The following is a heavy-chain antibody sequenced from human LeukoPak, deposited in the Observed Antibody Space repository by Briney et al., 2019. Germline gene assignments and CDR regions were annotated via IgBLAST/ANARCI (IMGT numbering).Heavy chain of an antibody. J-gene: IGHJ5*02. CDR1: GGSISSGGYY. CDR3: ARVPGDYDYVWGSYRYYWFDP. Sequence: SETLSLTCTVSGGSISSGGYYWSWIRQHPGKGLEWIGYIYYSGSTYYNPSLKSRVTISVDTSKNQFSLKLSSVTAADTAVYYCARVPGDYDYVWGSYRYYWFDPWGQGTLVTVSS. D-gene: IGHD3-16*02. CDR2: IYYSGST. V-gene: IGHV4-31*03.